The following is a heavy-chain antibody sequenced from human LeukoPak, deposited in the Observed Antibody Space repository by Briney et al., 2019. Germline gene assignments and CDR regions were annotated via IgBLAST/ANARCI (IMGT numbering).Heavy chain of an antibody. CDR2: ISPTGTT. V-gene: IGHV3-23*01. Sequence: GGSLRLSCAASGFTFSSYAMTSVRQAPGKGLEWVSSISPTGTTYYADSVKGRFTVPRDNSKNTLFLQLGRLRADDTAVYYFAKPRVDSGTGSSYGHGLDYWGQGTLVSVSS. J-gene: IGHJ4*02. D-gene: IGHD5-18*01. CDR1: GFTFSSYA. CDR3: AKPRVDSGTGSSYGHGLDY.